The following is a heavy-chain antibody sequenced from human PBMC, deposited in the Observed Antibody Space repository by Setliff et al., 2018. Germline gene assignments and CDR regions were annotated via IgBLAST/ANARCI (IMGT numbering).Heavy chain of an antibody. Sequence: PGGSVRLSCAASGFTFSGYYMQWVRQAPGKGLEWVSYIGESGNNIHYADSVKGRFTISXXXXXXXXXXQMNSLRVEDTALYYCARDGNNWNDLDYWGHGTLVTVSS. J-gene: IGHJ4*01. CDR3: ARDGNNWNDLDY. V-gene: IGHV3-48*01. D-gene: IGHD1-20*01. CDR1: GFTFSGYY. CDR2: IGESGNNI.